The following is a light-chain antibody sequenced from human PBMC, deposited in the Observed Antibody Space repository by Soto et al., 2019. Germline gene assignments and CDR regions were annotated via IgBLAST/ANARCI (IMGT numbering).Light chain of an antibody. V-gene: IGLV1-44*01. Sequence: QSVLTQPPSASGTPGQRVTISCSGSSSNIGSNTVNWYQQLPGTAPKLLIYSNNQRPSGVPDRVSGSKSGTSASLAISGLQSEDEADYYCAAWDDSLNGLVFGGGTKVTVL. CDR1: SSNIGSNT. J-gene: IGLJ3*02. CDR2: SNN. CDR3: AAWDDSLNGLV.